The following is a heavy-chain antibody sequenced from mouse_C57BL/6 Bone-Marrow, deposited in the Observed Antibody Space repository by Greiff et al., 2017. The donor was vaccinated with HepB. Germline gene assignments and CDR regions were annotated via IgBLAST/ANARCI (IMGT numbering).Heavy chain of an antibody. Sequence: EVKLVESGPGLVKPSQSLSLTCSVTGYSITSGYYWNWIRQFPGNKLEWMGYISYDGSNNYNPSLKNRISITRDTSKNQFFLKLNSVTTEDTATYYCARGHYYGSSPAWFAYWGQGTLVTVSA. CDR3: ARGHYYGSSPAWFAY. CDR2: ISYDGSN. D-gene: IGHD1-1*01. CDR1: GYSITSGYY. J-gene: IGHJ3*01. V-gene: IGHV3-6*01.